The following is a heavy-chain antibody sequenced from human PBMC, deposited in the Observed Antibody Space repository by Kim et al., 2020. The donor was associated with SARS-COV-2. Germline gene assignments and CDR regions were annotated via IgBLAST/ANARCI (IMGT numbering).Heavy chain of an antibody. D-gene: IGHD3-10*01. CDR2: INPSGGST. CDR1: GYTFTTYY. J-gene: IGHJ4*02. V-gene: IGHV1-46*01. CDR3: ARDRYLITMVGAVILGY. Sequence: ASVKVSCKASGYTFTTYYMHWVRQAPGQGLEWMGIINPSGGSTSYAQNFQGRVTMPRDTSTSTVYMELSSLRSEDTAVYYCARDRYLITMVGAVILGYWGQGTLVTVCS.